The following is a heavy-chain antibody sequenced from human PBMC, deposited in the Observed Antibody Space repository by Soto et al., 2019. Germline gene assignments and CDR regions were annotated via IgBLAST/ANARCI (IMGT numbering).Heavy chain of an antibody. CDR3: SIYGGNL. V-gene: IGHV3-23*01. Sequence: ELQLLESGGGSIQPGGSLRLSCAASGFTFSTYAMSWVRQAPGEGLDWVSTISNDADRSYYAASVEGRFTISRDNSKNTLFLQMDSLRADDSALYFCSIYGGNLWGQGALVTVSS. CDR2: ISNDADRS. CDR1: GFTFSTYA. D-gene: IGHD3-16*01. J-gene: IGHJ5*02.